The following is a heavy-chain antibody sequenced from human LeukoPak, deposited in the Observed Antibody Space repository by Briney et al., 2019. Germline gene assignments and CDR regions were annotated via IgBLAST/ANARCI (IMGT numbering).Heavy chain of an antibody. CDR1: GFTFSSYA. Sequence: HTGGSLRLSCAASGFTFSSYAMSWVRQAPGKRLEWVSAISGGGGTTYYADSVKGRFTISRDNSKNTLHLQMNSLRAEDTAVYYCARDGSGHVFDYWGQGTLVTVSS. CDR3: ARDGSGHVFDY. J-gene: IGHJ4*02. CDR2: ISGGGGTT. D-gene: IGHD3-10*01. V-gene: IGHV3-23*01.